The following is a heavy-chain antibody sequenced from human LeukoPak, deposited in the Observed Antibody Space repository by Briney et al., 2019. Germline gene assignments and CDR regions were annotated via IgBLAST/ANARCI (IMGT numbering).Heavy chain of an antibody. J-gene: IGHJ3*02. V-gene: IGHV3-23*01. CDR3: AKVGGEYYYDSSGYYYPRGAFDI. CDR2: ISGSGGST. CDR1: GFTFSSYA. D-gene: IGHD3-22*01. Sequence: GGSLRLSCAASGFTFSSYAMSWVRQAPGKGLEWVSAISGSGGSTYYADSVKGRFTISRDNSKNTLYLQMNSLRAEDTAVYYCAKVGGEYYYDSSGYYYPRGAFDIWGQGTMVTVSS.